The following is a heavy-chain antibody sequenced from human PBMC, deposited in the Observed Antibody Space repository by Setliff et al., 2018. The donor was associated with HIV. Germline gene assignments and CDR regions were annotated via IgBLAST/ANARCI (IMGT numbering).Heavy chain of an antibody. Sequence: PGGSLRLSCAASGFTFTNAWMSWVRQAPGKGLEWVSSISSSGNFIYYEDSVKGRFTISRDNAKDSLYLQMHSLRAEDTAVYYCVRWGLPYGIDAWGQGTLVTVSS. V-gene: IGHV3-21*01. D-gene: IGHD3-16*01. CDR1: GFTFTNAW. CDR3: VRWGLPYGIDA. J-gene: IGHJ4*02. CDR2: ISSSGNFI.